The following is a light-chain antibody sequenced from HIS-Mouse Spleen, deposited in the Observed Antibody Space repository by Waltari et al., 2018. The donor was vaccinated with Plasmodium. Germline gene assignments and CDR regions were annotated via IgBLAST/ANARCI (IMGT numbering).Light chain of an antibody. CDR2: EVS. Sequence: QSALTQPPSASGSPGQSVTISCTGTSSDVGGYNYVSWYQQHPGKAPNLMIYEVSKRPEGVPDRCSGSKSGNAASLTVSGLQAEEEAEYYCSSYAGSNNWVFGGGTKLTVL. CDR1: SSDVGGYNY. V-gene: IGLV2-8*01. CDR3: SSYAGSNNWV. J-gene: IGLJ3*02.